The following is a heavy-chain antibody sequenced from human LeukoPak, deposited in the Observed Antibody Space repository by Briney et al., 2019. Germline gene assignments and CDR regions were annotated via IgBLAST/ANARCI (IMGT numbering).Heavy chain of an antibody. Sequence: XETXXXXXXVYGGSFSGXYXXXXRXPPGKGLEWIGEINHSGSTNYNPSLKSRVTISVDTSKNQFSLKLSSVTAADTAVYYCARMSRLAEDYWGQGTLVTVSS. CDR1: GGSFSGXY. CDR2: INHSGST. D-gene: IGHD6-19*01. J-gene: IGHJ4*02. V-gene: IGHV4-34*01. CDR3: ARMSRLAEDY.